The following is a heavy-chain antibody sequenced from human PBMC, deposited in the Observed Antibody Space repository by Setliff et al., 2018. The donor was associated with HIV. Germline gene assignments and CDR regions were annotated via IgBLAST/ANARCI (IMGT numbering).Heavy chain of an antibody. Sequence: SETLSLTCSVSGGSLSSGSHYCTWLRQAAGKGLEWIGHFYTSGTTNYNPSLESRVTISVDTSKNQFSLKLSSVTAADAAVYYCGRLITRGAARPLGGDTFDIWGQGTMVTVSS. CDR3: GRLITRGAARPLGGDTFDI. D-gene: IGHD6-6*01. J-gene: IGHJ3*02. V-gene: IGHV4-61*09. CDR2: FYTSGTT. CDR1: GGSLSSGSHY.